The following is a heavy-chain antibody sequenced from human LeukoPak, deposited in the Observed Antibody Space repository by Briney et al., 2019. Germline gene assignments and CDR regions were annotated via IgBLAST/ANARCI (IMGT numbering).Heavy chain of an antibody. J-gene: IGHJ4*02. CDR3: AKESQDNSVFSFFDY. V-gene: IGHV3-7*03. CDR2: IKQDGSKE. Sequence: GGSLRLSCAAFDLILSNYWMSWVRLVPGKGLEWVANIKQDGSKEFYVDSVKGRFTVSRDNAQNSLYLQMNSLRAEDSAIYYCAKESQDNSVFSFFDYWGQGTPVTASS. CDR1: DLILSNYW. D-gene: IGHD6-19*01.